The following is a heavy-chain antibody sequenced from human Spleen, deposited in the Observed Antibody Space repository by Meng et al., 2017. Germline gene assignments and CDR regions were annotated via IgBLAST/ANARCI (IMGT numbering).Heavy chain of an antibody. J-gene: IGHJ4*02. V-gene: IGHV4-34*01. Sequence: SETLSLTCVVSGGSFSDYYWSWIRQPPGKGLEWIGEINHSGSTNYNPSLKSRVTISVDTSKNQFSLKLSSVTAADTAVYYCARLGDYVWGSYRPSPPDYWGQGTLVTVSS. CDR3: ARLGDYVWGSYRPSPPDY. CDR2: INHSGST. CDR1: GGSFSDYY. D-gene: IGHD3-16*02.